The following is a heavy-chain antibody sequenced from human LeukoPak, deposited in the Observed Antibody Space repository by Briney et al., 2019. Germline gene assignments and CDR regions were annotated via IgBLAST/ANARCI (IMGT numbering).Heavy chain of an antibody. V-gene: IGHV4-30-4*01. CDR3: ARHFREVEWYGEFDY. CDR2: IYYSGST. CDR1: GGSISSGDYY. J-gene: IGHJ4*02. D-gene: IGHD3-10*01. Sequence: SETLSLTCTVSGGSISSGDYYWSWIRQPPGKGLEWIGYIYYSGSTYYNPSLKSRVTISVDTSKNQFSLKLSSVTAADTAVYYCARHFREVEWYGEFDYWGQGTLVTVSS.